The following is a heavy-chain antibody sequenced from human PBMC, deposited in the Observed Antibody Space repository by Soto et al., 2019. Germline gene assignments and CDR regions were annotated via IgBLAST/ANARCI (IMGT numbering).Heavy chain of an antibody. V-gene: IGHV3-53*02. J-gene: IGHJ6*02. CDR3: AREAPMDV. CDR1: GFTVSSKY. Sequence: DVQLVETGGELIQPGGSLRLSCAASGFTVSSKYMSWVRQAPGKGLEWVSVIWSAGLIYYADSVGGRFTISRDISKNILYLEMTSLRADDTAVYYCAREAPMDVWGRGTTVTVSS. CDR2: IWSAGLI.